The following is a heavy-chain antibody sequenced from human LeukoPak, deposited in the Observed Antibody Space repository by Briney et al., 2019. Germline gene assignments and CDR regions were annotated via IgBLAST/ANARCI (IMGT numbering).Heavy chain of an antibody. CDR1: GYTFTSYG. CDR2: VIPTLGIP. CDR3: AIFMRGALDV. V-gene: IGHV1-69*04. J-gene: IGHJ6*02. Sequence: GASVKVSCKASGYTFTSYGISWVRQAPGQGLEWVGRVIPTLGIPNYAQNFEGRVTIKGDISTSTAYMEVNSLRPDDTAVYYCAIFMRGALDVWGQGTMVTVSS. D-gene: IGHD1-26*01.